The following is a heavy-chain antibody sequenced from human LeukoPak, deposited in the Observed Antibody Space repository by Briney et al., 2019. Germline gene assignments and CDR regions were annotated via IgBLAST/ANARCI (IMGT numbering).Heavy chain of an antibody. CDR2: IRQDGSEK. J-gene: IGHJ3*02. CDR3: AREADLGTTISGSFDI. V-gene: IGHV3-7*01. CDR1: GFTFSRYW. Sequence: PGGSLRLSCAASGFTFSRYWMSSVRQAPGKGLEWVAIIRQDGSEKYSVDSVKGRFTVSRDNAKNSLYLQMNSLRAADTALYYCAREADLGTTISGSFDIWGQGTMVTVSS. D-gene: IGHD5-24*01.